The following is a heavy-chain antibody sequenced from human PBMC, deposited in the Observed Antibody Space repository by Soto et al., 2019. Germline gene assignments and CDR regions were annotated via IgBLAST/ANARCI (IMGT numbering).Heavy chain of an antibody. Sequence: SVKVSCKASGGTFSSYAISWVRQAPGQGLEWMGGIIPIFGTANYAQKFQGRVTITADESTSTAYMELSSLRSEDTAVYYCASVLLGYCSSCSCQGGIDLWVHGTTVTVSS. V-gene: IGHV1-69*13. CDR1: GGTFSSYA. CDR3: ASVLLGYCSSCSCQGGIDL. D-gene: IGHD2-2*01. J-gene: IGHJ6*02. CDR2: IIPIFGTA.